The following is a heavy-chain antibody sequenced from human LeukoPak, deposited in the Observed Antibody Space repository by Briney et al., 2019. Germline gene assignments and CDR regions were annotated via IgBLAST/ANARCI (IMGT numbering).Heavy chain of an antibody. V-gene: IGHV4-34*01. CDR3: ARGHRIAVAAY. Sequence: SETLSLTCAVYGGSFSGYYWSWIRQPPGKGLEWIGEINHSGSTNYNPSLKSRVTISVDTSKNQFSPKLSSVTAADTAVYYCARGHRIAVAAYWGQGTLVTVSS. D-gene: IGHD6-19*01. CDR1: GGSFSGYY. CDR2: INHSGST. J-gene: IGHJ4*02.